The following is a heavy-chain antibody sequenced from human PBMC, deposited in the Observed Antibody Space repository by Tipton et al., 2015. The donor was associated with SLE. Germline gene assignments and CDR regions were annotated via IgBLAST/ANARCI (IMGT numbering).Heavy chain of an antibody. J-gene: IGHJ6*02. V-gene: IGHV3-30*04. CDR2: IAYDGRRK. CDR1: GFTFSSYA. CDR3: ARDLVGPTGYGMDV. D-gene: IGHD1-26*01. Sequence: SLRLSCAGSGFTFSSYAMHWVRQAPGKGLEWVAVIAYDGRRKYYADSVKGRFTISRDNSKNTLYVQMNSLRAEDTAVYYCARDLVGPTGYGMDVWGQGTTVTVSS.